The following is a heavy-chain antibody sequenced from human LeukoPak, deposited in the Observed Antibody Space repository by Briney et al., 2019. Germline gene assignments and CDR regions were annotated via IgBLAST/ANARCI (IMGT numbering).Heavy chain of an antibody. CDR1: GGTFSSYA. CDR2: IIPILGIA. V-gene: IGHV1-69*04. Sequence: SVKVSCKASGGTFSSYAISWMRQAPGQGLEWMGRIIPILGIANYAQKFQGRVTITADKSTSTVYMELSSLRSEDTAVYYCAREDGPYYFDYWGQGTLVTVSS. D-gene: IGHD2-8*01. J-gene: IGHJ4*02. CDR3: AREDGPYYFDY.